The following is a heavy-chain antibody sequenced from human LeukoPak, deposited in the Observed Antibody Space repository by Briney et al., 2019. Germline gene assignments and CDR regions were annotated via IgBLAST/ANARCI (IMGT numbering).Heavy chain of an antibody. J-gene: IGHJ5*02. V-gene: IGHV4-59*01. D-gene: IGHD2-2*01. CDR1: GGSITSYY. CDR3: ARDRPADSPYNWFDP. Sequence: SGPTLVNPSETLSLTCTVSGGSITSYYWSWIRQPPGKGLEWIGYVYDSGSTNYNPSLKSRVTMSVDTFKNQFSLNLSSVTAADTAVYYCARDRPADSPYNWFDPWGQGTLVTVSS. CDR2: VYDSGST.